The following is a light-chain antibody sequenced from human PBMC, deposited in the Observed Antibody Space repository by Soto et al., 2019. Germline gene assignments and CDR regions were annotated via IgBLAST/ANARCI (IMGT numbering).Light chain of an antibody. V-gene: IGKV3-20*01. CDR2: GAS. Sequence: EIVLTQSPGTLSLSPGERATLSCRASQTVSSGYLAWYQQKPGQAPRLLIYGASSRATGIPDRISGSGSGTDFTLSISRLEPEDFAVYYCQQYGSPAYTFGQGTKLEIK. CDR3: QQYGSPAYT. J-gene: IGKJ2*01. CDR1: QTVSSGY.